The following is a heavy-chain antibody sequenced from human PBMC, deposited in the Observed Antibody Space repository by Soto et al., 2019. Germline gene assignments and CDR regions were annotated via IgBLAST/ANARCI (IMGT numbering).Heavy chain of an antibody. CDR2: KYYRSKWYN. CDR3: TRAPMYYEEDYGMHX. Sequence: SQSLSLTCVISGDSVTSNSAAWHWIRQSPSRGLEWLGSKYYRSKWYNNYAVSLRGRISIKSDISRNQFSLQLNSVSPEDTAVYYCTRAPMYYEEDYGMHXWGRGTTVTVS. J-gene: IGHJ6*02. D-gene: IGHD3-16*01. V-gene: IGHV6-1*01. CDR1: GDSVTSNSAA.